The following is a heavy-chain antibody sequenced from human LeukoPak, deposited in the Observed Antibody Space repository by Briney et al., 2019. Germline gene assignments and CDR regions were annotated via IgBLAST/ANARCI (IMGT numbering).Heavy chain of an antibody. CDR3: ARARGYSYAYDY. D-gene: IGHD5-18*01. J-gene: IGHJ4*02. CDR2: IYYSGST. Sequence: SETLSLTCTVSGGSISSYYWSWIRQPPGKGLEWIGYIYYSGSTNYNPSLKSRVTISVDTSKNQFSLKLSSVTAADTAIYYRARARGYSYAYDYWGQGTLVTVSS. CDR1: GGSISSYY. V-gene: IGHV4-59*01.